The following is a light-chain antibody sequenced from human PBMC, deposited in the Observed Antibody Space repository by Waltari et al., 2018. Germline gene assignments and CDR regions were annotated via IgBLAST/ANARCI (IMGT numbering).Light chain of an antibody. J-gene: IGKJ3*01. CDR1: QSVSTN. Sequence: EIVMTQSPATLSVSPGERATLPCRASQSVSTNLAWYQQNPGQAPRLLIYGAYTRATGISARFSGSGSGTDFTLTINSLQSEDFAVYYCQQYKNWPRTFGPGTKVEIK. CDR3: QQYKNWPRT. V-gene: IGKV3-15*01. CDR2: GAY.